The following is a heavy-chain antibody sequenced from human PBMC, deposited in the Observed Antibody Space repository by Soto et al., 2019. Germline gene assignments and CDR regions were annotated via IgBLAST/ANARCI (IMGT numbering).Heavy chain of an antibody. D-gene: IGHD5-12*01. CDR2: ILYDGSNK. J-gene: IGHJ4*02. CDR1: GFTFSSYG. CDR3: AKEKVATISYFDY. Sequence: QVQLVESGGGVVQPGRSLRLSCAASGFTFSSYGMHWVRQAPGKGLEWVAVILYDGSNKYYADSVKGRFTISRDNSKNTLYLQMNRLRAEDTAVYYCAKEKVATISYFDYWGQGTLVTVSS. V-gene: IGHV3-30*18.